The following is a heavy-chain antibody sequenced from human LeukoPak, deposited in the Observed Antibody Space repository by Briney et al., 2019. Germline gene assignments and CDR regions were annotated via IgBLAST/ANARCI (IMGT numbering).Heavy chain of an antibody. Sequence: GGSLRLSCAASGFTFSHYWMSWVRQAPRKGLEWVAYIKKTGSETYYVDSVKGRFTITRDNTRNSLFLQMYNLRVEDTAVYFCAREDGYCSGGDCYSYFDSWGQGTLVTVSS. CDR3: AREDGYCSGGDCYSYFDS. CDR2: IKKTGSET. D-gene: IGHD2-15*01. V-gene: IGHV3-7*01. J-gene: IGHJ4*02. CDR1: GFTFSHYW.